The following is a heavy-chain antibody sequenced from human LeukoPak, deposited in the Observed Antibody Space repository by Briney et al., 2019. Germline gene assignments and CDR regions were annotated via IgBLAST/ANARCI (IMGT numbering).Heavy chain of an antibody. D-gene: IGHD1-14*01. J-gene: IGHJ5*02. CDR2: INHSGST. CDR1: GGSFSGYY. Sequence: PSETLSLXCAVYGGSFSGYYWSWIRQPPGKGLEWIGEINHSGSTNYNPSLKSRVTISVDTSKNQFSLKLSSVTAADTAVYYCARGRGVPKRNHNTGRWFDPWGQGTLVTVSS. V-gene: IGHV4-34*01. CDR3: ARGRGVPKRNHNTGRWFDP.